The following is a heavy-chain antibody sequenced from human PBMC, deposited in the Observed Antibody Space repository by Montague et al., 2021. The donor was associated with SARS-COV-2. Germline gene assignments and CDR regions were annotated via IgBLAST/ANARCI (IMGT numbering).Heavy chain of an antibody. CDR1: GGSIDGNH. CDR3: AMLYGGGGGRGY. CDR2: IGST. D-gene: IGHD4-23*01. J-gene: IGHJ4*02. V-gene: IGHV4-59*01. Sequence: SETLSLTFTVSGGSIDGNHWTWVRQSPGQGLEWIGQIGSTNYNPSLESRISTSVDTSKSQFSLNLASVTAADSAIYYCAMLYGGGGGRGYWGQGTLVTVSS.